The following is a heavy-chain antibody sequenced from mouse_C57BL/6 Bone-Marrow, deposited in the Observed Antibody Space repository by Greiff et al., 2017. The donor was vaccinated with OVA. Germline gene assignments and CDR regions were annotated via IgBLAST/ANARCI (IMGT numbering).Heavy chain of an antibody. CDR3: TTEEVAWFAY. V-gene: IGHV14-4*01. CDR1: GFNIKDDY. J-gene: IGHJ3*01. CDR2: IDPENGDT. Sequence: VQLKQSGAELVRPGASVKLSCTASGFNIKDDYMHWVKQRPEQGLEWIGWIDPENGDTEYASKFQGKATITADTSSNTAYLQLSSLTSEDTAVYYCTTEEVAWFAYWGQGTLVTVSA. D-gene: IGHD1-1*02.